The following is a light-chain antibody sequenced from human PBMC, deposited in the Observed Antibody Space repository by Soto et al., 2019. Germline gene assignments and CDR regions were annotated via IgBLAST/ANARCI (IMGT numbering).Light chain of an antibody. J-gene: IGKJ4*01. CDR2: GAS. CDR1: QSLSSS. CDR3: QQYGSSPLT. V-gene: IGKV3-15*01. Sequence: EIVMTQSPATLSVSPGEGATLSCRASQSLSSSLAWYQQKPGQAPRLLIYGASTRATGIPARFSGSGSGTEFTLTISRLEPEDFAVYYCQQYGSSPLTFGGGTKVDIK.